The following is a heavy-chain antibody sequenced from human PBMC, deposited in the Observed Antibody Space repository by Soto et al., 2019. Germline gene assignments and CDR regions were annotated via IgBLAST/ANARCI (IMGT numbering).Heavy chain of an antibody. D-gene: IGHD6-19*01. J-gene: IGHJ4*02. CDR3: AKVLLTYTSGWYHPHFDY. CDR2: VSNDGSNK. V-gene: IGHV3-30*18. Sequence: QVQLVESGGGVVQPGRSLRLSCAASGFTFSSYVMHWVRQAPGKGLEWVAVVSNDGSNKDYADSVKGRFTISRDNSKNTVYLQMNSLRAEDTAVYYCAKVLLTYTSGWYHPHFDYWGQGTLVTVSS. CDR1: GFTFSSYV.